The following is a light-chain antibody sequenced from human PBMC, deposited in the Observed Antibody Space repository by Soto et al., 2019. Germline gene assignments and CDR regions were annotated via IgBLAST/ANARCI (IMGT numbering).Light chain of an antibody. CDR3: HQYDSSPFT. Sequence: EIVLTQSPDTLSLSPGERATLSCRASQSVSSSYLAWYRQKPGQAPWLLIYGASRRASGVPDRFSGSGSGTDFTLTISGLEPEDFAVYYCHQYDSSPFTFGQGTRLDI. V-gene: IGKV3-20*01. CDR2: GAS. J-gene: IGKJ5*01. CDR1: QSVSSSY.